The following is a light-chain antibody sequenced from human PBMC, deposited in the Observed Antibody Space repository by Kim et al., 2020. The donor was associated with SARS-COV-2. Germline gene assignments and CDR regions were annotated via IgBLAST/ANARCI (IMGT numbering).Light chain of an antibody. CDR1: QDIRSD. Sequence: ASVGDRVTITCRARQDIRSDLAWFQQRPGRAPTSLVYAASSLQSGAPSRFSGGGSGTEFTLTIISLQPEDSATYYCHQYTSYPRTFGQGTKVDIK. CDR2: AAS. J-gene: IGKJ1*01. V-gene: IGKV1-16*01. CDR3: HQYTSYPRT.